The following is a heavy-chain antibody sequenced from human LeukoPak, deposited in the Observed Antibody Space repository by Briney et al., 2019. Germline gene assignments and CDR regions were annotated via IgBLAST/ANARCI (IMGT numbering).Heavy chain of an antibody. Sequence: SETLSLTCTVAGGSISSYYWSLIRQPPGKGLEWIGYIYYSGSTNYNPSLKSRVTISVDTSKNQFSLKLSSVTAADTAVYYCARGLADYDFWSGYKYYFDYWGQGTLVTVSS. J-gene: IGHJ4*02. CDR3: ARGLADYDFWSGYKYYFDY. D-gene: IGHD3-3*01. V-gene: IGHV4-59*01. CDR2: IYYSGST. CDR1: GGSISSYY.